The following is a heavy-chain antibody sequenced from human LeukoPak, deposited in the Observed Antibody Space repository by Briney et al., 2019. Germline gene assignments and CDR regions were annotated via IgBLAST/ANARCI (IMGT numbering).Heavy chain of an antibody. J-gene: IGHJ6*04. V-gene: IGHV3-30*18. Sequence: PGGSLRLSCAASGVTFSSYGMHWVRQAPGKGLEWVAVISYDGSNKYYADSVKGRFTISRDNSKNTLYLQMNSLRAEDTAVYYCAKDLRGYTYGLYYYGMDVWGKGTTVTVSS. CDR1: GVTFSSYG. CDR2: ISYDGSNK. CDR3: AKDLRGYTYGLYYYGMDV. D-gene: IGHD5-18*01.